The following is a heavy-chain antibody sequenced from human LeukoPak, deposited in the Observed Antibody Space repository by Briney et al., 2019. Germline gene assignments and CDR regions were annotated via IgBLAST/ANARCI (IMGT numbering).Heavy chain of an antibody. CDR2: IYPGDSDT. CDR3: AGITMVRGVIRSFDY. J-gene: IGHJ4*02. V-gene: IGHV5-51*01. CDR1: GYSFTSYW. Sequence: GESLKISGKGSGYSFTSYWIGWVRQVPGKGLEWMGIIYPGDSDTRYSPSFQGQVTISADKSISTAYLQWSSLKASDTAMYYCAGITMVRGVIRSFDYWGQGTLVTVSS. D-gene: IGHD3-10*01.